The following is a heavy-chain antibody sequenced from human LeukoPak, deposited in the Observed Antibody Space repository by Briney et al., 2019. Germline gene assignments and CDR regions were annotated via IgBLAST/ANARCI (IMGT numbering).Heavy chain of an antibody. CDR1: GGSIRRYY. J-gene: IGHJ4*02. V-gene: IGHV4-59*01. Sequence: SETLSLTCTVSGGSIRRYYWNWIRQPPGKGLEWIGYIYYSGNTNYNPSLKSRVTISVDTSKNQFSLKLSSVTAADTAVYYCATDNSYGSGSYYTWGQGTLVTDSS. D-gene: IGHD3-10*01. CDR3: ATDNSYGSGSYYT. CDR2: IYYSGNT.